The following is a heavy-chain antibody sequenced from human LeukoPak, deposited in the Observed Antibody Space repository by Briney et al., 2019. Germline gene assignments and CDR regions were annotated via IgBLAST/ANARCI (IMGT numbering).Heavy chain of an antibody. D-gene: IGHD3-10*01. CDR3: ARIITMVRGVPGAFDI. V-gene: IGHV3-11*06. J-gene: IGHJ3*02. CDR2: ISSSSSYT. CDR1: GFTFSDYY. Sequence: PGGSLRLSCAASGFTFSDYYMSWIRQAPGKGLEWVSYISSSSSYTNYADSVKGRFTISRDNAKNSLYLQMNGLRAEDTAVYYCARIITMVRGVPGAFDIWGQGTMVTVCS.